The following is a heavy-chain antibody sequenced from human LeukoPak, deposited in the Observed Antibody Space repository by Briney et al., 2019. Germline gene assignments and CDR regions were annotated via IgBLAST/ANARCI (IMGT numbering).Heavy chain of an antibody. Sequence: ASVKVSCNASAATFSSNAISLVRHAPGQGLEWMGVIIPIFGTANYEQKFQGRVTITADESTSTASVELSSLGSEDTAVYYCASGGYDILTGPRYYYYGMDVWGKGTTVTVSS. D-gene: IGHD3-9*01. CDR1: AATFSSNA. CDR3: ASGGYDILTGPRYYYYGMDV. CDR2: IIPIFGTA. V-gene: IGHV1-69*01. J-gene: IGHJ6*04.